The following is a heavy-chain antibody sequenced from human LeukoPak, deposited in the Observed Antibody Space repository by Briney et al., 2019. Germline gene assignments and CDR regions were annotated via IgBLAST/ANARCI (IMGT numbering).Heavy chain of an antibody. V-gene: IGHV4-34*01. Sequence: SETLSLTCAVYGGSFSGYYWSWIRQPPGKGLEWIGEINHSGSTNYHPSLKSRVTISVDTSKNQFSLKLSAVTAADTAVYYCARHPREETPARYFDYWGQGTLVTVSS. J-gene: IGHJ4*02. CDR2: INHSGST. D-gene: IGHD5-24*01. CDR3: ARHPREETPARYFDY. CDR1: GGSFSGYY.